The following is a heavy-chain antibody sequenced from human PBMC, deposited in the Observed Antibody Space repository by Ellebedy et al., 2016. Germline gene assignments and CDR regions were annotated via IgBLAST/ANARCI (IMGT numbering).Heavy chain of an antibody. CDR3: ARGGDEALADALDN. V-gene: IGHV4-39*07. D-gene: IGHD3-3*02. J-gene: IGHJ4*02. CDR2: IYYSGST. Sequence: SETLSLTCTVSGGSISSSSYYWGWIRQPPGKGLEWIGSIYYSGSTHYNPSLKSRVTISVDTSNNQFSLKLTSVTAADTAVYYCARGGDEALADALDNWGQGTLVTVSS. CDR1: GGSISSSSYY.